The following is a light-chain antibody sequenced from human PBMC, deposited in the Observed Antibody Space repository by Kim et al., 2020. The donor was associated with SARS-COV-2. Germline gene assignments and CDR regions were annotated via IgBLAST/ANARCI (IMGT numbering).Light chain of an antibody. J-gene: IGLJ3*02. CDR3: ASWDDSLRGPV. CDR1: NSNIGSKT. CDR2: TDN. Sequence: GQKATSSCSGSNSNIGSKTVNWYQQLPGTAPKLLIYTDNLRPSGVPGRFSGSKSGISASLAISGLQSEDEADYYCASWDDSLRGPVFGGGTQLTVL. V-gene: IGLV1-44*01.